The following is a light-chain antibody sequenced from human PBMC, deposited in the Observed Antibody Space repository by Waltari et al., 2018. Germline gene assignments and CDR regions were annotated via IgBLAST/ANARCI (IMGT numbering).Light chain of an antibody. CDR2: DIK. CDR1: SSDVGGYHY. CDR3: CSYVGSNIYWV. Sequence: QSALTQPRSVSGSPGQSVTISCTGTSSDVGGYHYVPWYQQHPNKAPKLIIYDIKKRPSGVPDRFSGAKSGNTASLTISGLQAEDEADYYCCSYVGSNIYWVFGGGTKLTVL. V-gene: IGLV2-11*01. J-gene: IGLJ3*02.